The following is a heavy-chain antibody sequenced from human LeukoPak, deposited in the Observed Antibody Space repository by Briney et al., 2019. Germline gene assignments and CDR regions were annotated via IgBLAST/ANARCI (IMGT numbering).Heavy chain of an antibody. CDR2: IYSGGST. D-gene: IGHD1-26*01. Sequence: GGSLTLSCAASAFTLSSNYMSWLRQAPGGGLEWVSFIYSGGSTYYADSVRGRFTISRDNSKNTLYLQMNSLRAEDTAVYYCARDPGSPFDYWGQGTLVTVSS. V-gene: IGHV3-53*01. J-gene: IGHJ4*02. CDR3: ARDPGSPFDY. CDR1: AFTLSSNY.